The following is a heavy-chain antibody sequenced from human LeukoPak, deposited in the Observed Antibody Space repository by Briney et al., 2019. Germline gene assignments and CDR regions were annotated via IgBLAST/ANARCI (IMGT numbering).Heavy chain of an antibody. CDR2: IRNDGGNK. Sequence: KPGGSLRLSCAASGFTFSSYGVHWVRQAPGKGLEWVAFIRNDGGNKYYADSVKGRFTISRDNSKNTLYVQMNSLRAEDTAVYYCAKGFGYSSSWYEGSIYFDYWGQGTLVTVSS. D-gene: IGHD6-13*01. J-gene: IGHJ4*02. V-gene: IGHV3-30*02. CDR3: AKGFGYSSSWYEGSIYFDY. CDR1: GFTFSSYG.